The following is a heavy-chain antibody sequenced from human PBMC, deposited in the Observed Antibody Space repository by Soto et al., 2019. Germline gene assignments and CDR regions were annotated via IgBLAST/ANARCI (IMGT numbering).Heavy chain of an antibody. CDR1: GVSISTGGYY. Sequence: QVQLQESGPGLVKPSQTLSLICTVSGVSISTGGYYWSWIRQYPGKGLECLGYIYYSGSTYYNPSLNSRVTISLATSKNQFSLKLSSVTAADTAVYYCAATPGRSGWFDPWGQGTLVTVSS. D-gene: IGHD6-25*01. J-gene: IGHJ5*02. CDR2: IYYSGST. CDR3: AATPGRSGWFDP. V-gene: IGHV4-31*03.